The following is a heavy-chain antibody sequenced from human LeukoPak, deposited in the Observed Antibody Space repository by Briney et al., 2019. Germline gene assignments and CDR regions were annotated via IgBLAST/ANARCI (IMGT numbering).Heavy chain of an antibody. CDR3: ARDHSSWELPSDY. CDR1: GFTFSTYW. Sequence: GGSLRLSCAASGFTFSTYWMHWVRQAPGKGLVWVSDINTDGSSTRYADSVKGRFTISRDNGKNTLYLQMNSLRAEDTAVYYCARDHSSWELPSDYWGQGTRVTVSS. CDR2: INTDGSST. D-gene: IGHD4-23*01. J-gene: IGHJ4*02. V-gene: IGHV3-74*01.